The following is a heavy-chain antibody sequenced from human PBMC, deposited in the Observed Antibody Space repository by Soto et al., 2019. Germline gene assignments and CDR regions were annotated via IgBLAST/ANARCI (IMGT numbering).Heavy chain of an antibody. D-gene: IGHD4-4*01. CDR3: ARDSNYIVEYYYYYYMDV. CDR2: ISSSGSTI. V-gene: IGHV3-11*01. J-gene: IGHJ6*03. CDR1: GFTFSDYY. Sequence: GGSLRLSCAASGFTFSDYYMSWIRQAPGKGLEWVSYISSSGSTIYYADSVKGRFTISRDKAKNSLYLQMNSLRAEDTDVYYCARDSNYIVEYYYYYYMDVWGKGTTVTVSS.